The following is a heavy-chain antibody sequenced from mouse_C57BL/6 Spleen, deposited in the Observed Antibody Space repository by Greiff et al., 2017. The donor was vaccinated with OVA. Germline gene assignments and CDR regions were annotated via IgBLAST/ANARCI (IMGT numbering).Heavy chain of an antibody. CDR2: IRNKANGYTT. CDR3: ATLGRGFDY. J-gene: IGHJ2*01. Sequence: EVQLQQSGGGLVQPGGSLSLSCAASGFTFTDYYMSWVRQPPGKALEWLGFIRNKANGYTTEYSASVKGRFTISRDNSQSILYLQMNALRAEDSATYYCATLGRGFDYWGQGTTLTVSS. CDR1: GFTFTDYY. D-gene: IGHD4-1*01. V-gene: IGHV7-3*01.